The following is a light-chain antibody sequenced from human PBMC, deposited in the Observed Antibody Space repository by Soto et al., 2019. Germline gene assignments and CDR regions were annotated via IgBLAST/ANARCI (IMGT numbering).Light chain of an antibody. CDR3: LQYNSYPFT. CDR1: QGIIKS. J-gene: IGKJ4*01. CDR2: GAS. V-gene: IGKV1-17*03. Sequence: DIQMTQTASAMSVSLGGRVTITCGAIQGIIKSLACFQQKPGRVPKRLIYGASTLQSWAPSRFSGSASGAAFTLTIGCLQPEDFATYYCLQYNSYPFTFGGGTKVDNK.